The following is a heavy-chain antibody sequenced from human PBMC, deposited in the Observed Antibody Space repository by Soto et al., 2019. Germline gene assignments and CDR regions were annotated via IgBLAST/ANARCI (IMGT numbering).Heavy chain of an antibody. Sequence: EVQLLESGGGLVQPGGSLRLSCAASGFTFSSYAMSWVRQAPGKGLEWVSAISGSGGSTYYADSVKGRFTISRDNSKNTLYLQMTSLRAEDTAVYYCAPGAGRNYYYGMDVWGQGTTVTVSS. CDR2: ISGSGGST. D-gene: IGHD3-10*01. V-gene: IGHV3-23*01. CDR3: APGAGRNYYYGMDV. J-gene: IGHJ6*02. CDR1: GFTFSSYA.